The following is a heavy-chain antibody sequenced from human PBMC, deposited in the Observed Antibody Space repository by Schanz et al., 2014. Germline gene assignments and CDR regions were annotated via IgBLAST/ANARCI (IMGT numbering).Heavy chain of an antibody. CDR2: IHSTGET. CDR1: GFAFSSHD. D-gene: IGHD3-10*01. CDR3: ARVEVSMVQGLIPSYYFDS. J-gene: IGHJ4*02. V-gene: IGHV3-13*01. Sequence: EVQLVESGGGLVQPGGSLRLSCVASGFAFSSHDMHWVRQVTGKGLQWVSAIHSTGETYYPDSVQGRFTISRDDAKNSLYLQMNSLSAEDTAVYYCARVEVSMVQGLIPSYYFDSWGQGTPVTVSS.